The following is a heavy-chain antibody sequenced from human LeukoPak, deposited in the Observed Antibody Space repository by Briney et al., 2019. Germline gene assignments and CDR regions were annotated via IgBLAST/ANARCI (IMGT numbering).Heavy chain of an antibody. V-gene: IGHV4-39*07. CDR1: GGSISSSSYY. J-gene: IGHJ4*02. CDR3: ARVYPRQDFWSGYYVFDY. CDR2: IYYSGST. Sequence: NSSETLSLTCTVSGGSISSSSYYWGWIRQPPGKGLEWIGSIYYSGSTYYNPSLKSRVTISVDTSKNQFSLKLSSVTAADTAVYYCARVYPRQDFWSGYYVFDYWGQGTLVTVSS. D-gene: IGHD3-3*01.